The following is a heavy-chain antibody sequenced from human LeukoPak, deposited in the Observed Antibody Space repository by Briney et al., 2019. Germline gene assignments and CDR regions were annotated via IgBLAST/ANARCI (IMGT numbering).Heavy chain of an antibody. Sequence: SETLSLTCTVSGGSISIYYWSWIRQPAGKGLEWIGRIYTSGSTNYNPSLKSRVTMSVDTSKNQFSLKLSSVTAADTAVYYCARDRSPFIVVVPAAIDGMDVWGQGTTVTVSS. CDR3: ARDRSPFIVVVPAAIDGMDV. D-gene: IGHD2-2*01. J-gene: IGHJ6*02. V-gene: IGHV4-4*07. CDR2: IYTSGST. CDR1: GGSISIYY.